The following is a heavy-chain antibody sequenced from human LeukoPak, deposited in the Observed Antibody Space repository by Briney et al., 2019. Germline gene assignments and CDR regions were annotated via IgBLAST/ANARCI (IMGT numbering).Heavy chain of an antibody. Sequence: GGSLRLSCAASGFTFDDYGMSWVRQAPGKGLEWVSAIDTSGGHTYYADSVKGRFTISRDNSENTLYLQMNSLRAEDTAVYYCAKESCSSRCNFDYWGQGTLVTVSS. V-gene: IGHV3-23*01. CDR1: GFTFDDYG. CDR2: IDTSGGHT. J-gene: IGHJ4*02. D-gene: IGHD2-2*01. CDR3: AKESCSSRCNFDY.